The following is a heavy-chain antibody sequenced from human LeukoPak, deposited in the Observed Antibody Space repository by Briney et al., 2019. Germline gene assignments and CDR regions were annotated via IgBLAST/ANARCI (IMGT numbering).Heavy chain of an antibody. CDR2: IYSSETT. CDR1: GGSITGYH. V-gene: IGHV4-4*08. Sequence: SETLSLTCTVSGGSITGYHWSWIRQPPGKGLEWIGYIYSSETTNYKPSLKSRVTISADTSKNQFSLKLTSVTAADTAIYYCARRNDFDIWGQGTMVTVSS. CDR3: ARRNDFDI. J-gene: IGHJ3*02.